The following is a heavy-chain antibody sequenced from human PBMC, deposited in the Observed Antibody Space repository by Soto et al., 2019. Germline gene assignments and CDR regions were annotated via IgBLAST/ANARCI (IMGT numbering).Heavy chain of an antibody. CDR1: GFTFSSYS. J-gene: IGHJ3*02. V-gene: IGHV3-21*01. D-gene: IGHD6-6*01. Sequence: GGSLRLSCAASGFTFSSYSMNWVRQAPGKGLEWVSSISSSSSYIYYADSVKGRFTISRDNAKNSLYLQMNSLRAEDTAVYYCARVEQLVAPRDDASDILGQGTMVTFS. CDR3: ARVEQLVAPRDDASDI. CDR2: ISSSSSYI.